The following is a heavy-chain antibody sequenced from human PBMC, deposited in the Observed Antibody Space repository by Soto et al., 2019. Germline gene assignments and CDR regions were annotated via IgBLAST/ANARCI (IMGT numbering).Heavy chain of an antibody. D-gene: IGHD3-22*01. CDR1: GGPIRGGGDY. V-gene: IGHV4-31*03. Sequence: PSDTLSLTCPVSGGPIRGGGDYWSWIRQHPGKGLEWIGYIYYSGSTYYNPSLKSRVTISVDTSKNQFSLKLSSVTAADTAVYYCARIRRITMIVVVPYFDYWGQGTLVNVSS. CDR3: ARIRRITMIVVVPYFDY. CDR2: IYYSGST. J-gene: IGHJ4*02.